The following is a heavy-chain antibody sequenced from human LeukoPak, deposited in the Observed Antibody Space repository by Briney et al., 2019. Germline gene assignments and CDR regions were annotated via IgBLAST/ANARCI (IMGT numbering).Heavy chain of an antibody. D-gene: IGHD3-3*01. CDR2: ISHRGST. V-gene: IGHV4-38-2*02. CDR1: GYSISNGYY. CDR3: ARGAEYYAIWRGYAGYSDY. J-gene: IGHJ4*02. Sequence: PSETLSLTCTVSGYSISNGYYWGWIRQPPGKGLEWVGSISHRGSTYYNPSLRSRITISLDRSKQNLSLKLTSVTAADTAVYFCARGAEYYAIWRGYAGYSDYWGQGISVTVSS.